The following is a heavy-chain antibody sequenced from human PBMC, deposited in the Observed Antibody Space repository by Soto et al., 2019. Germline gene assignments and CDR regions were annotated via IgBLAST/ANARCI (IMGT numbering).Heavy chain of an antibody. CDR3: AREVDIVAPDQGSGMDV. Sequence: GASVKVSCKASGYTFTSYGISWVRQAPGQGLEWMGWISAYNGNTNYAQKLQGRVTMTTDTSTSTAYMELRSLRSDDTAVYYCAREVDIVAPDQGSGMDVWGQGTTVTVSS. CDR2: ISAYNGNT. CDR1: GYTFTSYG. J-gene: IGHJ6*02. D-gene: IGHD5-12*01. V-gene: IGHV1-18*04.